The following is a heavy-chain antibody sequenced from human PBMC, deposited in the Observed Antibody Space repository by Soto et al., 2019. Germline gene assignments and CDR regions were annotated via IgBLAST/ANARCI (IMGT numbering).Heavy chain of an antibody. CDR2: IYYSGST. CDR1: GGSISSSSYY. V-gene: IGHV4-39*01. CDR3: ARHGEQQHLYGMDV. D-gene: IGHD6-13*01. J-gene: IGHJ6*02. Sequence: PSETLSLTCTVSGGSISSSSYYWGWIRQPPGKGLEWIGSIYYSGSTYYNPSLKSRVTISVDTSKNQFSLKLSSVTAADTAVYYCARHGEQQHLYGMDVWGQGTTVTGSS.